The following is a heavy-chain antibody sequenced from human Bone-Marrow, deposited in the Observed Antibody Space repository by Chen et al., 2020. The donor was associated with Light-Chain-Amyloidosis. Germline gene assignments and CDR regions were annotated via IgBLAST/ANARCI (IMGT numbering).Heavy chain of an antibody. J-gene: IGHJ4*02. CDR1: GYTFPNYW. V-gene: IGHV5-51*01. CDR2: IDPDDSDA. CDR3: ARRRDGYNFDY. Sequence: EVQLEQSGPEVKKPGESLEISCKGSGYTFPNYWIGWLRQMPGKGLEWMGVIDPDDSDARYSPSFEGQVTISADKSITTAYLQWRSLKASDTAMYYCARRRDGYNFDYWGQGTLVTVSS. D-gene: IGHD5-12*01.